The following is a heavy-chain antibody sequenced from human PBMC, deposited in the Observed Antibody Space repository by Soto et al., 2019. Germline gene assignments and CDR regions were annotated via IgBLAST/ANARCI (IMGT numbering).Heavy chain of an antibody. Sequence: QVHLVQSGAEVKKPGASVKVSCKGSGYGFTTYGITWVRQAPGQGLEWMAWISAHTGNTNYAQKLQGRVTVTRDTSTSTAYMELRSLRSDDTAVYYCARGGYGDYWGQGALVTVSS. CDR2: ISAHTGNT. V-gene: IGHV1-18*01. J-gene: IGHJ4*02. CDR1: GYGFTTYG. CDR3: ARGGYGDY. D-gene: IGHD1-1*01.